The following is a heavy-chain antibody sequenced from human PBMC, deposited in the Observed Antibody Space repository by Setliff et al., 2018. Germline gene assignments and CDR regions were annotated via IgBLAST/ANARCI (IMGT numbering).Heavy chain of an antibody. V-gene: IGHV3-72*01. CDR2: TKNKANAGYM. J-gene: IGHJ4*02. D-gene: IGHD3-10*01. CDR1: GFTFNTAW. Sequence: PGGSLRLSCAASGFTFNTAWMSWVRQAPGKGLEWVGRTKNKANAGYMEYAASVKDRFIISRDDSKNSLYLQMYSLKSDDTAVYYCVRAVVIRGSKPLDSWGQGTLVTVSS. CDR3: VRAVVIRGSKPLDS.